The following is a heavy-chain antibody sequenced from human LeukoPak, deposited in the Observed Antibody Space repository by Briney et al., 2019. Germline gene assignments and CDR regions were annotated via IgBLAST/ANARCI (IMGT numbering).Heavy chain of an antibody. D-gene: IGHD3-3*01. CDR2: INPNTGGT. J-gene: IGHJ4*02. Sequence: GASVKVYCKASGHTVTGHYMHWVRQAPGQGLEWMGWINPNTGGTSYAQKFQGRVTMARQTSISTAYMELSRLRSDDTAVYYCAREVGFPLTIFGVVTTCGGCYFDYWGQGTLVTVSS. V-gene: IGHV1-2*02. CDR3: AREVGFPLTIFGVVTTCGGCYFDY. CDR1: GHTVTGHY.